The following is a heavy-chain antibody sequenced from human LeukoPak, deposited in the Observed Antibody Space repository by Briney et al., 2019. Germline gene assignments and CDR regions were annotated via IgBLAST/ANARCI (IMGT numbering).Heavy chain of an antibody. V-gene: IGHV3-23*01. Sequence: GGSLRLSCAASGFTFSNYWMSWVRQAPGKRLEWVSTISGSGGSTYYADSVKGRFTISRDNSRNTLYLQMNSLRAEDTAVYYCATKPPHCSTTTCYINYWGQGTLVTVPS. CDR3: ATKPPHCSTTTCYINY. CDR2: ISGSGGST. D-gene: IGHD2-2*02. CDR1: GFTFSNYW. J-gene: IGHJ4*02.